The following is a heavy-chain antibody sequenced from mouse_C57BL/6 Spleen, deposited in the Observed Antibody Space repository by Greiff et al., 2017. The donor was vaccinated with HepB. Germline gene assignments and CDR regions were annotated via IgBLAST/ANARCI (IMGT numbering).Heavy chain of an antibody. D-gene: IGHD2-4*01. CDR3: ASEAYYDYEFAY. CDR2: IYPGSGNT. V-gene: IGHV1-76*01. J-gene: IGHJ3*01. Sequence: QVQLKQSGAELVRPGASVKLSCKASGYTFTDYYINWVKQRPGQGLEWIARIYPGSGNTYYNEKFKGKATLTAEKSSSTAYMQLSSLTSEDSAVYFCASEAYYDYEFAYWGQGTLVTVSA. CDR1: GYTFTDYY.